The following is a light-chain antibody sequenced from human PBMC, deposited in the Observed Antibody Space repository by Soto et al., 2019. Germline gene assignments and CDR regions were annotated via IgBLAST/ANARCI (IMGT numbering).Light chain of an antibody. Sequence: DIQMTQAPSTLSGSVGDRVTITCRASQTISSWLAWYQQKPGKAPKLLIYKASTLKSGVPSRFSGSRSGTEFTLTISSLQPDDFATYYCQKYNSYSWTFGQGTKVDIK. CDR3: QKYNSYSWT. CDR2: KAS. CDR1: QTISSW. V-gene: IGKV1-5*03. J-gene: IGKJ1*01.